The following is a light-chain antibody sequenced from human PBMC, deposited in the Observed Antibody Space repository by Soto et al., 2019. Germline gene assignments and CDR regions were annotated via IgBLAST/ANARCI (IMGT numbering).Light chain of an antibody. J-gene: IGKJ2*01. CDR2: AAS. CDR3: QKSSSIPYT. CDR1: QTISTY. V-gene: IGKV1-39*01. Sequence: DIKMTQSPSSLSASVGDRVTITCRASQTISTYLNWYQQNPGKAPKLLIYAASNLQNGVPSRFSGSGSGTDFTLTISRLQPEDFATYYCQKSSSIPYTFGQGTKLEIK.